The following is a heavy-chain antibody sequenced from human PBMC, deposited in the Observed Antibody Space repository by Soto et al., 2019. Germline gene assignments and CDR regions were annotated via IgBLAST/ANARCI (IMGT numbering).Heavy chain of an antibody. D-gene: IGHD3-10*01. V-gene: IGHV4-59*01. CDR1: GGSISSYY. CDR3: ARTPRDPPRPLWFGEFSPYYFDY. J-gene: IGHJ4*02. CDR2: IYYSGST. Sequence: SETLSLTCTVSGGSISSYYWSWIRQPPGKGLEWIGYIYYSGSTNYNPSLKSRVTISVDTAKNQFSLKLSSVTAADTAVYYCARTPRDPPRPLWFGEFSPYYFDYWGQGTLVTVAS.